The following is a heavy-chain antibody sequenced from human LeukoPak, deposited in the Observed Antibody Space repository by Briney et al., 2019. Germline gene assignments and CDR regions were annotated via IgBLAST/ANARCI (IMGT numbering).Heavy chain of an antibody. CDR2: IYPGDSDT. D-gene: IGHD6-13*01. CDR1: GYSFTRYW. Sequence: GESLKISCKGSGYSFTRYWIGWVRQMPGKGLEWMGIIYPGDSDTRYSPSFQGQVTISADKSISTAYLQWNSLKASDTAIYYCARRQQLVTGQIDYSGQGTLVTVSS. V-gene: IGHV5-51*01. CDR3: ARRQQLVTGQIDY. J-gene: IGHJ4*02.